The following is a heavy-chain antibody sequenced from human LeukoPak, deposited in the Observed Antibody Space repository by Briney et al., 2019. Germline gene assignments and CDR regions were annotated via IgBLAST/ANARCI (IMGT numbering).Heavy chain of an antibody. CDR2: IRSKANGYAT. CDR1: AFTFSDSA. V-gene: IGHV3-73*01. CDR3: TRLRSDTTGGYYYFMDV. D-gene: IGHD1-1*01. J-gene: IGHJ6*03. Sequence: GGSLRLSCAASAFTFSDSAIHWVRQAPGKGLEWVGRIRSKANGYATSYGASAKGRLTISRDDSKNTADLQMSDLRTEDTAVYYCTRLRSDTTGGYYYFMDVWGKGTTVIVSS.